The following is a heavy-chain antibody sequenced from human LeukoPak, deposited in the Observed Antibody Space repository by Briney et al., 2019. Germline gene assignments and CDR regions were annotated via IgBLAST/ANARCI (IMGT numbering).Heavy chain of an antibody. CDR1: GFTFRDYA. CDR3: TRDPYYFDSSGYYHHAFDI. J-gene: IGHJ3*02. D-gene: IGHD3-22*01. Sequence: GGSLRLSCTGFGFTFRDYAVGWVRQAPGKGLECIGFIRSKVYGGTTEYAASVKGRFTISRDDSKSIAYLQMNSLKTEDTAVYYCTRDPYYFDSSGYYHHAFDIWGQGTMVAVSS. V-gene: IGHV3-49*04. CDR2: IRSKVYGGTT.